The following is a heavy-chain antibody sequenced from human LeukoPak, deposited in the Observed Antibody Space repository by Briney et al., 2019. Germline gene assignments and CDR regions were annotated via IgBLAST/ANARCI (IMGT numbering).Heavy chain of an antibody. Sequence: ASVKVSCKASGYTFTGYYMHWVRQAPGQGLEWMGWINPNSGGTNYAQKFQGRVTMARDTSISTAYMELSRLGSDDTVVYYCARGRWMFDYWGQGTLVTVSS. CDR3: ARGRWMFDY. D-gene: IGHD2-2*03. V-gene: IGHV1-2*02. CDR1: GYTFTGYY. J-gene: IGHJ4*02. CDR2: INPNSGGT.